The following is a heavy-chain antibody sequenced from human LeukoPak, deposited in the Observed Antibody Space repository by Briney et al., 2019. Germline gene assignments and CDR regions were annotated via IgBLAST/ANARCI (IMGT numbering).Heavy chain of an antibody. CDR2: IYTSGST. D-gene: IGHD3-10*01. V-gene: IGHV4-4*07. Sequence: PSETLSLTCAVHGGSFSGYYWSWIRQPAGKGLEWIGRIYTSGSTNYNPSLKSRVTMSVGTSKNQFSLKLSSVTAADTAVYYCARDGTGRPLSYYYMDVWGKGTTVTVSS. CDR3: ARDGTGRPLSYYYMDV. J-gene: IGHJ6*03. CDR1: GGSFSGYY.